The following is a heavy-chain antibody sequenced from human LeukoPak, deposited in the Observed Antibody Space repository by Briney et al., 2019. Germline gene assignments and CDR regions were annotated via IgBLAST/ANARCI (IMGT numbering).Heavy chain of an antibody. D-gene: IGHD3-22*01. CDR1: GGSISSSSYY. J-gene: IGHJ4*02. CDR2: IYYSGST. CDR3: ARHYDYYDSSGYYGFDY. V-gene: IGHV4-39*01. Sequence: SETLSLTYTVSGGSISSSSYYWGWIRQPPGKGLEWIGSIYYSGSTYYNPSLKSRVTISVDTSKNQFSLKLSSVTAADTAVYYCARHYDYYDSSGYYGFDYWGQGTLVTVSS.